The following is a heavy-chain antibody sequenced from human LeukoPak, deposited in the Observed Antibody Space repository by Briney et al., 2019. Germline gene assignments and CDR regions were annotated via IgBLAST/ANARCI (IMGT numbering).Heavy chain of an antibody. CDR3: ARGYCSGGSCYSGDY. V-gene: IGHV1-69*04. D-gene: IGHD2-15*01. Sequence: GASVKVSCKASGGTFSSYAISWVRQAPGQGLEWMGRIIPIFGIANYAQKFQGRVTITADKSTSTAYMELSSLRSGDTAVYYCARGYCSGGSCYSGDYWGQGTLVTVSS. CDR2: IIPIFGIA. CDR1: GGTFSSYA. J-gene: IGHJ4*02.